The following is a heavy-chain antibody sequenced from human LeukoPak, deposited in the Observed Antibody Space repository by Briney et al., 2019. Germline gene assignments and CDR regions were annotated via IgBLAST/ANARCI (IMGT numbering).Heavy chain of an antibody. CDR2: INHSGST. J-gene: IGHJ3*02. V-gene: IGHV4-34*01. CDR3: ARQDPPITMIVVVIPAAYDAFDI. D-gene: IGHD3-22*01. CDR1: GGSFSGYY. Sequence: PSETLSLTCAVYGGSFSGYYWSWIRQPPGKGLEWIGEINHSGSTYYNPSLKSRVTISVDTSKNQFSLKLSSVTAADTAVYYCARQDPPITMIVVVIPAAYDAFDIWGQGTMVTVSS.